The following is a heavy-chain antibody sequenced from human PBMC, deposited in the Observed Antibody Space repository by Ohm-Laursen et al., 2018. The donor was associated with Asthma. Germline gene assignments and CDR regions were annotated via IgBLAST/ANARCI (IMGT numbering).Heavy chain of an antibody. CDR1: GYSFTSYW. J-gene: IGHJ3*02. CDR2: IDPSDSYT. CDR3: ARPSTNYYDSSGYAFDI. V-gene: IGHV5-10-1*01. D-gene: IGHD3-22*01. Sequence: ESLKISCKGSGYSFTSYWISWVRQMPGKGLEWMGRIDPSDSYTNYSPSFQGHVTISADKSISTAYLQWSSLKASDTAMYYCARPSTNYYDSSGYAFDIWGQGTMVTVSS.